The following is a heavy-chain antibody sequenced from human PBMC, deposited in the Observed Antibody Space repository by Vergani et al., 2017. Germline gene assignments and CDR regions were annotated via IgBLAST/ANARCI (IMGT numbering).Heavy chain of an antibody. J-gene: IGHJ6*02. CDR1: GYTFTSYD. CDR3: ARVGSSGWSLYYYYYGMDV. CDR2: MNPNSGNT. D-gene: IGHD6-19*01. Sequence: QVQLVQSGAEVKKPGASVKVSCKASGYTFTSYDINWVRQATGQGLEWMGWMNPNSGNTGYAQKFQGRVTMTRNTSISTAYMELSSLRSEDTAVYYCARVGSSGWSLYYYYYGMDVWGQGTTVTVSS. V-gene: IGHV1-8*01.